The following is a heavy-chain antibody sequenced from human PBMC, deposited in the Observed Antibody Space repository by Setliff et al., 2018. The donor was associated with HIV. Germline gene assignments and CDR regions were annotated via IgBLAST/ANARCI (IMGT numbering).Heavy chain of an antibody. CDR1: GGSFSGYY. CDR2: INHSGST. D-gene: IGHD6-13*01. V-gene: IGHV4-34*01. CDR3: ARGRGSSSSWPIDY. J-gene: IGHJ4*02. Sequence: SETLSLTCAVYGGSFSGYYWSWIRKPPGKGLEWIGEINHSGSTNYNPSLKSRVTISVDTSKNQFSLKLSSVTAADTAVYFCARGRGSSSSWPIDYWGQGTLVTVSS.